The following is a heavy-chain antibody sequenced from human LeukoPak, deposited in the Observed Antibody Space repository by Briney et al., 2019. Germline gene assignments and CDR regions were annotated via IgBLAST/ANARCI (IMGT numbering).Heavy chain of an antibody. J-gene: IGHJ4*02. D-gene: IGHD6-19*01. V-gene: IGHV1-2*02. CDR1: GYTFTGYY. Sequence: ASVKVTCKASGYTFTGYYMHWVRQAPGQGLEWMGCINPNSAGTNYAQKNQGRVTMIRDTSISIAYMELSRLRSDDTAVYYCARKGQWLVSFDYWGQGTLVTVSS. CDR3: ARKGQWLVSFDY. CDR2: INPNSAGT.